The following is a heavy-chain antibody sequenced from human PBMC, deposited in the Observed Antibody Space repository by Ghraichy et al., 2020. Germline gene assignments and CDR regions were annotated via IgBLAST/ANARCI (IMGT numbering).Heavy chain of an antibody. Sequence: GGSLRLSCVGSGFTFGNYWMLWARQVPGKGLVWVSRISGYGTITTYADSVKGRFTVSRDNARNTLYLQMNSLRAEETAVYYCVRLGLSQCAYWGRGTLVTVSS. CDR2: ISGYGTIT. CDR1: GFTFGNYW. J-gene: IGHJ4*02. D-gene: IGHD2/OR15-2a*01. V-gene: IGHV3-74*03. CDR3: VRLGLSQCAY.